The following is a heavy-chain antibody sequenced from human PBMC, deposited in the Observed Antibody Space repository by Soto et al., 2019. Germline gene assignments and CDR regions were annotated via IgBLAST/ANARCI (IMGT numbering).Heavy chain of an antibody. Sequence: GGSLRLSCAASGFTFSSYAMSWVRQAPGKGLEWVSAISGSGGSTYYADSVKGRFTISRDNSKNTLYLQMNSLRAEDTAVYYCAKDDGSGSYVSYYYFDYWGQGTLVTVPS. V-gene: IGHV3-23*01. J-gene: IGHJ4*02. CDR1: GFTFSSYA. CDR3: AKDDGSGSYVSYYYFDY. D-gene: IGHD3-10*01. CDR2: ISGSGGST.